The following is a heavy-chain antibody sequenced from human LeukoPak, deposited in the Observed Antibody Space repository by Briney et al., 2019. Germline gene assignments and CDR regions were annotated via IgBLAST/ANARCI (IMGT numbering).Heavy chain of an antibody. CDR1: GFTSSSYA. CDR3: ARGRDYDYVWGRYRYGLPYS. D-gene: IGHD3-16*02. V-gene: IGHV3-23*01. J-gene: IGHJ5*02. CDR2: ISGSGGST. Sequence: GGSLRLSCAASGFTSSSYAMSWVRQAPGKGLERVSAISGSGGSTYYADSVKGRVTISRDNSKNTLYLQMNSLRAEDTAVYYCARGRDYDYVWGRYRYGLPYSWGQGTLVTVSS.